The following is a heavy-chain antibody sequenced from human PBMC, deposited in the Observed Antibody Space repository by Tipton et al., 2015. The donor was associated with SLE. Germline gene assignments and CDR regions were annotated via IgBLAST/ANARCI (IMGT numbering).Heavy chain of an antibody. Sequence: LACTVSGGSISSHYWSWIRQPPGKGLEWIGYIYYSGSTNYNPSLKSRVTISVDTSKNQFSLKLSSVTAADTAVYYCAGVEMATTRRGGRDAFDIWGQGTMVTVSS. CDR1: GGSISSHY. D-gene: IGHD5-24*01. CDR3: AGVEMATTRRGGRDAFDI. V-gene: IGHV4-59*11. CDR2: IYYSGST. J-gene: IGHJ3*02.